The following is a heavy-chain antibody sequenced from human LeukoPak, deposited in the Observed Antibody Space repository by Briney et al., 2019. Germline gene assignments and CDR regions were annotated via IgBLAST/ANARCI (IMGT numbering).Heavy chain of an antibody. CDR1: GGSFSGYY. CDR2: INHSGST. J-gene: IGHJ4*02. V-gene: IGHV4-34*01. Sequence: PSETLSLTCAVYGGSFSGYYWSWIRQPPGKGLEWIGEINHSGSTNYNPSLKSRVTISVDTSKNQFSLKLSSVTAADTAVYYCARHRGDYYGSGSYAYYFDYWGQGTLVTVSS. D-gene: IGHD3-10*01. CDR3: ARHRGDYYGSGSYAYYFDY.